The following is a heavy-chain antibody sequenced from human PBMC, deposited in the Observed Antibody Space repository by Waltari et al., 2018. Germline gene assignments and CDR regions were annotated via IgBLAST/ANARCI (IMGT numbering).Heavy chain of an antibody. J-gene: IGHJ6*02. CDR2: IIPIFGTA. CDR3: ARDGVGDAGYYYGMDV. V-gene: IGHV1-69*01. Sequence: QVQLVQSGAEAKKPGSSVKVSCKASGGPFSSYAISWLRPAPGQGLEWMGGIIPIFGTANYAQKFQGRVTITADESTSTAYMELSSLRSEDTAVYYCARDGVGDAGYYYGMDVWGQGTTVTVSS. D-gene: IGHD3-10*01. CDR1: GGPFSSYA.